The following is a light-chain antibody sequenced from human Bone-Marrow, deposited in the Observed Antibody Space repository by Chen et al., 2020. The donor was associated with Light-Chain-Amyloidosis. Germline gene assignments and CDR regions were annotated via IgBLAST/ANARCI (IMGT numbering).Light chain of an antibody. CDR1: NADVGATIY. CDR2: EVH. Sequence: QSALTQPPSASGSRGQSVTISCTGTNADVGATIYVSWYQQHPGKAPRLFLYEVHKRPSGVPNRFTGSKSGNTASLTVSGLQAEDEADYYCSSYAGPKHLLFGTGTRVSVL. CDR3: SSYAGPKHLL. V-gene: IGLV2-8*01. J-gene: IGLJ1*01.